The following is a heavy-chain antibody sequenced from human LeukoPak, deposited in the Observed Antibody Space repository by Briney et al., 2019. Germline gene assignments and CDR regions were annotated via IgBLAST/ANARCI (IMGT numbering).Heavy chain of an antibody. Sequence: GASVKVSCKASGYTFTGYYLHWVRQAPGQGLEWMGWINPNNGGTKLAQKFQGRVAMTRDTSISTAYMELSRLRSDDTAIYYCARDSGYYTYYMDVWGEGTTVTTSS. CDR1: GYTFTGYY. V-gene: IGHV1-2*02. J-gene: IGHJ6*03. D-gene: IGHD2-2*02. CDR3: ARDSGYYTYYMDV. CDR2: INPNNGGT.